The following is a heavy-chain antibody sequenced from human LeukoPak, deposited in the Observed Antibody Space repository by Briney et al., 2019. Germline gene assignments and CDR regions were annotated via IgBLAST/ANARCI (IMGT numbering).Heavy chain of an antibody. Sequence: SETLSLTCTVSGDSISSSYYYWGWIRQPPGKGLEWIGSISYSGSTYYNPSLESRVTLSVDTSKNQFSLKLNSVTAADTAVYYCARDLNYWGQGTLVTVSS. J-gene: IGHJ4*02. CDR2: ISYSGST. CDR3: ARDLNY. CDR1: GDSISSSYYY. V-gene: IGHV4-39*07.